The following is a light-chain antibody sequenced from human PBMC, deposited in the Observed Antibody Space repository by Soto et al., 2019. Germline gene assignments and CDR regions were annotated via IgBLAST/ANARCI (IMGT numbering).Light chain of an antibody. CDR2: DAS. J-gene: IGKJ4*01. CDR3: QQRSVWPLT. Sequence: EIVLTQSPATLSLSPGERATLSCRASQSVSSYLAWYQQKPGQAPRLLIYDASNRATGIPARFSGSGSGTDFTLTTSSLEPEDFAVYYCQQRSVWPLTFGGGTRWIS. CDR1: QSVSSY. V-gene: IGKV3-11*01.